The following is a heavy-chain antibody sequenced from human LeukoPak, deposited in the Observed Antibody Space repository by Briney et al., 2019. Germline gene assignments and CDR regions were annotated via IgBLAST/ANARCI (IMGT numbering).Heavy chain of an antibody. CDR2: ISTNGGST. J-gene: IGHJ4*02. D-gene: IGHD2-15*01. CDR1: GFSFSSFA. Sequence: QPGGSLRLSCSASGFSFSSFAMHWVRQAPGKGLEYVSAISTNGGSTYYADSVKGRFSISRDNSKNTLYLQMSTLRTEDTAVYYCVKDRYCSGFSSYFDHWGQGTLVTVSS. V-gene: IGHV3-64D*09. CDR3: VKDRYCSGFSSYFDH.